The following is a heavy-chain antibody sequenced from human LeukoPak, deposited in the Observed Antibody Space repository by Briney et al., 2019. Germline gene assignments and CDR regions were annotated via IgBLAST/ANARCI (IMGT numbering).Heavy chain of an antibody. V-gene: IGHV4-59*01. CDR2: IYYSGSI. CDR1: GGSFSNFY. D-gene: IGHD5-12*01. J-gene: IGHJ4*02. CDR3: ARGFDSKSTYFDY. Sequence: SETLSLTCTVSGGSFSNFYWNWIRQPPGKGLEWIGYIYYSGSINYNPSLTSRLTISVDTSKSQFSLSLNSVTAADTAIYYCARGFDSKSTYFDYWGQGTLVTVSS.